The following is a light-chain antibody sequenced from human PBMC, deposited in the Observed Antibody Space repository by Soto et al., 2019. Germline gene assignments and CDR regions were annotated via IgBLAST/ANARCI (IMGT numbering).Light chain of an antibody. J-gene: IGKJ2*01. V-gene: IGKV1-39*01. CDR2: AAS. Sequence: DIQMTQSPSSLSASVGDRVTITCRASQNVGTSLNWYHQKPGKAPNLLIYAASTLRSGVPSRFSGSGSGTDCTLTISSLPPEDFATYYCQQGSSSPYTFGQGTKLEIK. CDR1: QNVGTS. CDR3: QQGSSSPYT.